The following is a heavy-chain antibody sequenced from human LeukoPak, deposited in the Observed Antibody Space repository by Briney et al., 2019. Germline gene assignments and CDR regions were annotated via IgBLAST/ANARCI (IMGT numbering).Heavy chain of an antibody. CDR3: ARGAYSSGWTTFDY. D-gene: IGHD6-19*01. CDR2: ISYDGSIK. Sequence: GGSLRLSCAASGFTFRSYAMHWVRQAPGKGLVWVALISYDGSIKSYADSVKGRFTISRDNSKNTLYVQMNSLRTDDTAVYYCARGAYSSGWTTFDYWGQGTLVTVPS. J-gene: IGHJ4*02. V-gene: IGHV3-30*04. CDR1: GFTFRSYA.